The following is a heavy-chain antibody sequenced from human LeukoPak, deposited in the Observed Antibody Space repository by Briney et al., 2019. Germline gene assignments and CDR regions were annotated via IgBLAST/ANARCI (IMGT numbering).Heavy chain of an antibody. J-gene: IGHJ3*01. D-gene: IGHD3-16*01. CDR1: GYTFTGYY. V-gene: IGHV1-2*02. CDR2: INPNSGGT. CDR3: AKDITLGDGRLAFDF. Sequence: ASVKVSCKASGYTFTGYYMHWVRQAPGQGLEWMGWINPNSGGTNYAQKFQGRVTMTRDTSISTAYMELSSLRDEDTAVYYCAKDITLGDGRLAFDFWGQGTLVTVSS.